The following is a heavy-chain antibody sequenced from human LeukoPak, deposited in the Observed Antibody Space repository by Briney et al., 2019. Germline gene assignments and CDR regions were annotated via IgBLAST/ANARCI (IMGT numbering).Heavy chain of an antibody. D-gene: IGHD6-13*01. CDR1: GFNFRAYW. V-gene: IGHV3-21*01. CDR2: ISSSSSYI. CDR3: AREAAAGELDY. Sequence: GGSLRLSCTTSGFNFRAYWMGWVRQAPGKGLEWVSSISSSSSYIYYADSVKGRFTISRDNAKNSLYLQMNSLRAEDTAVYYCAREAAAGELDYWGQGTLVTVSS. J-gene: IGHJ4*02.